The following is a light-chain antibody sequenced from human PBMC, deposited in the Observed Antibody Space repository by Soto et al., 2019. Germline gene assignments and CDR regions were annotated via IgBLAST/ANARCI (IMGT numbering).Light chain of an antibody. Sequence: QSALTQPASVSGSPGQSITISCPGTSSDVGGYNYVSWYHHHPGKAPKLMIYEVSNRPSGVSNRFSGSKSGNTASLTISGLQAEDEADYYCNSYTSSSTLYVFGTGTKVTVL. J-gene: IGLJ1*01. CDR3: NSYTSSSTLYV. CDR1: SSDVGGYNY. V-gene: IGLV2-14*01. CDR2: EVS.